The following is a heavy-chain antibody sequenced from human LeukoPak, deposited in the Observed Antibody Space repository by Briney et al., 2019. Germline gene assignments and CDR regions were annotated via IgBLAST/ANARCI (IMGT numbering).Heavy chain of an antibody. Sequence: GASVKVSCKASGYTFTSYYMHWVRQAPAKGVEWMGMINTSGGSTSYAQKFQGRVTITRDTSTSTVYMDLSSLRSEDTAVYYCARERFGSGSWDFDYWGQGTLFTVSS. D-gene: IGHD3-10*01. J-gene: IGHJ4*02. CDR3: ARERFGSGSWDFDY. V-gene: IGHV1-46*01. CDR2: INTSGGST. CDR1: GYTFTSYY.